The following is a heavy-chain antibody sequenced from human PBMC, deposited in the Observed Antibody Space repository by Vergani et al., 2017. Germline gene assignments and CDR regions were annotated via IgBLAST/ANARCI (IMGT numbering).Heavy chain of an antibody. J-gene: IGHJ6*02. CDR3: ATPHTVTTCGMEV. CDR2: VDPEDGET. V-gene: IGHV1-69-2*01. CDR1: GYTFTDHY. Sequence: EVQLVQSGAEVKKHGATMKISCKVSGYTFTDHYMHWVKQAPGKGLEWVGLVDPEDGETIYAEKFKGRVTIAADTSTDTAHLESSSLRSEDTAVYYCATPHTVTTCGMEVWGQRTTVIVSS. D-gene: IGHD4-17*01.